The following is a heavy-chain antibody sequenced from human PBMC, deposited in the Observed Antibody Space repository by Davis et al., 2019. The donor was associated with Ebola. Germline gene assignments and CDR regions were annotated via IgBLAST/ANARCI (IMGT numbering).Heavy chain of an antibody. D-gene: IGHD3-3*01. Sequence: MPSETLSLTCTVSGGSISSSGYYWNWIRQHPGKGLEWIGYIYYSGSTHYNPSLKSRVTISVDTSKNQFSLKLSSVTAADTAVYYCAREGRVFGMDFDYWGQGTLVTVSS. J-gene: IGHJ4*02. CDR1: GGSISSSGYY. V-gene: IGHV4-31*03. CDR3: AREGRVFGMDFDY. CDR2: IYYSGST.